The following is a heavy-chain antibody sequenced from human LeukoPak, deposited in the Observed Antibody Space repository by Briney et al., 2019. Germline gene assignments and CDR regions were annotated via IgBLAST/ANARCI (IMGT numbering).Heavy chain of an antibody. CDR2: IYHSGST. CDR3: ARQTYYYDSSGYYPHDAFDI. D-gene: IGHD3-22*01. Sequence: SETQSLTCAVSGYSISSGYYWGWIRQPPGQGLEWIGSIYHSGSTYYNPSLKSRVTISVDTSKNQFSLKLSSVTAADMAVYYCARQTYYYDSSGYYPHDAFDIWGQGTMVTVSS. J-gene: IGHJ3*02. CDR1: GYSISSGYY. V-gene: IGHV4-38-2*01.